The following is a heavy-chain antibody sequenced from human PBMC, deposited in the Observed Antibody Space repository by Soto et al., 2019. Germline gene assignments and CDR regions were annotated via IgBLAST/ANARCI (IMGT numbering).Heavy chain of an antibody. J-gene: IGHJ5*02. Sequence: EVKLVESGGGLVQPGRSLKISCAASGFTFDDFAMHWVRLAPGKGLEWVSGMNWNGDSKAYAASVKGRFTISRDNAKRSLYLQMMSLTAEDTAIYYCVRGGGGGLFDPWGQGTMVTVSS. V-gene: IGHV3-9*01. D-gene: IGHD2-15*01. CDR2: MNWNGDSK. CDR1: GFTFDDFA. CDR3: VRGGGGGLFDP.